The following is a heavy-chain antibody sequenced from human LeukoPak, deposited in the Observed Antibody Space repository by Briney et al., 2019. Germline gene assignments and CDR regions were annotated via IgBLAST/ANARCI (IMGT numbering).Heavy chain of an antibody. V-gene: IGHV4-34*01. Sequence: PSETLSLTCAVYGVSFSGYYWSWLRQPPGKGLEGVREINHSGSTNYNPSLRSRVTITVDPSKNQFSLKLSSVTAAETAVYYCARRKLRYFDWLSWGWFDRWGQGTLVTVSS. D-gene: IGHD3-9*01. J-gene: IGHJ5*02. CDR1: GVSFSGYY. CDR3: ARRKLRYFDWLSWGWFDR. CDR2: INHSGST.